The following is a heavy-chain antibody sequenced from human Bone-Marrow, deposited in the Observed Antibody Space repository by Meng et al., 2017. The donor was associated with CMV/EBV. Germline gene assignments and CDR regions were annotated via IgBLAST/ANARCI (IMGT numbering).Heavy chain of an antibody. J-gene: IGHJ5*02. CDR3: ASPQRGWFDP. V-gene: IGHV1-69*10. CDR2: IIPILGIA. Sequence: SCQASGGTFSSYAISWVRQAPGQGLEWMGGIIPILGIANYAQKFQGRVTITADKSTSTAYMELSSLRSEDTAVYYCASPQRGWFDPWGQGTLVTVSS. CDR1: GGTFSSYA.